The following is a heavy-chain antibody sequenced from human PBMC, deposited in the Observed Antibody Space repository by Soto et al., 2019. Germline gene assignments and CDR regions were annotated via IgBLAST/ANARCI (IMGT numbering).Heavy chain of an antibody. CDR3: AKQGGGITIFGLYYFDY. CDR1: GFTFSSYA. Sequence: EVQLLESGGGLVQPGGSLRLSCAASGFTFSSYAMSWVRQAPGKGLEWVSAISGSGGSTYYADSVKGRFTISRDNSKNTLYLHMNSLRAEDTAVYYCAKQGGGITIFGLYYFDYWGQGTLVTVSS. V-gene: IGHV3-23*01. CDR2: ISGSGGST. D-gene: IGHD3-3*01. J-gene: IGHJ4*02.